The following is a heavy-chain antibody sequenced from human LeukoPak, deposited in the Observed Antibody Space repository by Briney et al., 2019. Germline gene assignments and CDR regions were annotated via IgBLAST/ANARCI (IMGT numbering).Heavy chain of an antibody. D-gene: IGHD5-12*01. J-gene: IGHJ4*02. Sequence: AASVKVSCKASGYTFTSYDINWVRQATGQGLEWMGWMNPNSGNTGYAQKFQGRVTMTRNTSISTAYMELSSLRSEDTAVYYCARDGKAGGNMDYWGQGTLVTVSS. V-gene: IGHV1-8*01. CDR2: MNPNSGNT. CDR1: GYTFTSYD. CDR3: ARDGKAGGNMDY.